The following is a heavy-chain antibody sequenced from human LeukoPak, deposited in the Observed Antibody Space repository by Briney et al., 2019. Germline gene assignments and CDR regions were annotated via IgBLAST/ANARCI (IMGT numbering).Heavy chain of an antibody. V-gene: IGHV4-61*01. CDR2: IYYSGST. CDR1: GGSVSSGSYY. J-gene: IGHJ3*02. CDR3: ARMYSSSWYTPINAFDI. D-gene: IGHD6-13*01. Sequence: SETLSLTCTVSGGSVSSGSYYWSWIRQPPGKELEWIGYIYYSGSTNYNPSLKSRVTISVDTSKNQFSLKLSSVTAADTAVYYCARMYSSSWYTPINAFDIWGQGTMVTVSS.